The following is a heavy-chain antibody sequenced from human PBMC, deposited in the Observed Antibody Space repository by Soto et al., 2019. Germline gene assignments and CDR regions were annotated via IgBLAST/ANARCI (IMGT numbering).Heavy chain of an antibody. J-gene: IGHJ6*02. CDR1: GYTFTGYY. Sequence: ASVKVSCKASGYTFTGYYMHWVRQAPGQGLEWMGWINAGNGNTKYAQKFQGRVTITRDTSASTAYMELSSLRSEDTAVYYCARGHDFWSGYYIYGMDVWGQGTTVTVSS. V-gene: IGHV1-3*01. CDR2: INAGNGNT. D-gene: IGHD3-3*01. CDR3: ARGHDFWSGYYIYGMDV.